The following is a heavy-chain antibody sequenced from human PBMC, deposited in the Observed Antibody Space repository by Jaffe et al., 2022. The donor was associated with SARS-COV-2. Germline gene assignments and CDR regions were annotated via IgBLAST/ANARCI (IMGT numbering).Heavy chain of an antibody. V-gene: IGHV3-74*01. J-gene: IGHJ5*01. CDR2: INSDETII. CDR3: AKDSSSRLAVAYNWFDS. CDR1: GFAFNDYW. D-gene: IGHD6-13*01. Sequence: EVQLVESGGGLVKPGGSLRLSCAASGFAFNDYWMHWVRQAPGKGLEWVARINSDETIIDYADSVKGRFTISRSNAENTLFLQMDSLRAEDTAVFYCAKDSSSRLAVAYNWFDSWGQGSLVTVSS.